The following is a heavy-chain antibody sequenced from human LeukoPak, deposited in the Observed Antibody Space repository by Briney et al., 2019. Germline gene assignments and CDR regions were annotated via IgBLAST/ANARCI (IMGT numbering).Heavy chain of an antibody. D-gene: IGHD3-10*01. J-gene: IGHJ4*02. CDR2: INPNSGGT. Sequence: GASVKVSCKASGYTLTGYYMHWVRQAPGQGLEWMGRINPNSGGTNYAQKFQGRVTMTRDTSISTAYMELSRLRSDDTAVYYCARFRGDPEAYFDYWGQGTLVTVSS. CDR3: ARFRGDPEAYFDY. CDR1: GYTLTGYY. V-gene: IGHV1-2*06.